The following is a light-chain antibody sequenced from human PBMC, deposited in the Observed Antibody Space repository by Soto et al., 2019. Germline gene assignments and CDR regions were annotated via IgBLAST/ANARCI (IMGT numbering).Light chain of an antibody. Sequence: IHLTQSPSFLSASLGDRVTITCRASQGISNFLAWYQQKPGKDPELLIYTASTLRSGVTSRFSGSGSGTEFTLTISSLQPEDFATFYCQQLHTYPYTFGQGTRLDI. J-gene: IGKJ2*01. CDR3: QQLHTYPYT. V-gene: IGKV1-9*01. CDR1: QGISNF. CDR2: TAS.